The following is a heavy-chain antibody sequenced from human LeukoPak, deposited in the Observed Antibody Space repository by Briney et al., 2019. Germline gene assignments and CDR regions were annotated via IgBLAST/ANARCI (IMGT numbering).Heavy chain of an antibody. CDR3: ARDINGYYYDSHGYYPTDL. Sequence: GASVKVSCKASGYTFTSYGISWVRQAPGQGLEWMGWISAYNGNTNYPQRLQGRVTMTTDTSTTTAYMELRSLRSDDTAVYYCARDINGYYYDSHGYYPTDLWGQGTLVTISS. J-gene: IGHJ5*02. V-gene: IGHV1-18*01. D-gene: IGHD3-22*01. CDR1: GYTFTSYG. CDR2: ISAYNGNT.